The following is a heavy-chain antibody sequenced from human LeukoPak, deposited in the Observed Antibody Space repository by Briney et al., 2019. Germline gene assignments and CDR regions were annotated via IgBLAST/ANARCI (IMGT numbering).Heavy chain of an antibody. Sequence: PGGSLRLSCAASGFTFSSYSMNWVRQGPGKGLEWVSSISSSSSYIYYADSVKGRFTISRDNAKNSLYLQMNSLRAEDTAVYYCAELGITMIGGVWGKGTTVTISS. J-gene: IGHJ6*04. CDR1: GFTFSSYS. D-gene: IGHD3-10*02. CDR2: ISSSSSYI. V-gene: IGHV3-21*01. CDR3: AELGITMIGGV.